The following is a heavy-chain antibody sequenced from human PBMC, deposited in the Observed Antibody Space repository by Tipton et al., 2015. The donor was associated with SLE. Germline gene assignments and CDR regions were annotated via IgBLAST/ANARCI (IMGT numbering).Heavy chain of an antibody. CDR3: ARIYYGDYFDY. J-gene: IGHJ4*02. CDR1: GGSFSGYY. Sequence: TLSLTCAVYGGSFSGYYWSWIRQPPGKGLEWIGEINHSGSTNYNPSLKSRVTISVDTSKNQISLKLSSVTAADTAVYYCARIYYGDYFDYWGQGTLVTVSS. D-gene: IGHD4-17*01. V-gene: IGHV4-34*01. CDR2: INHSGST.